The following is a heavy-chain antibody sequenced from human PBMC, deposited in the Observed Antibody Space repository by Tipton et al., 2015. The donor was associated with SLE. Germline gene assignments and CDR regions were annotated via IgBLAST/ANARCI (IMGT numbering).Heavy chain of an antibody. V-gene: IGHV3-23*01. J-gene: IGHJ5*02. Sequence: SLRLSCATSGFTFRIYALRWVRRAAGKGLEWVSAISGGGGSTYYADFVKGRFSISIDKSKKTLFLQMNSLRVDDTATYYCAKFEKTTDFYLDAWGQGTLVSVSS. CDR1: GFTFRIYA. CDR3: AKFEKTTDFYLDA. D-gene: IGHD1/OR15-1a*01. CDR2: ISGGGGST.